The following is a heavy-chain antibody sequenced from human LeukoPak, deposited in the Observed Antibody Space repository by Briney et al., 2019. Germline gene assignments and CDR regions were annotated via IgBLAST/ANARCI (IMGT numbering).Heavy chain of an antibody. CDR3: ARVSRGKWELLGAHDY. D-gene: IGHD1-26*01. CDR2: ISSSGTTI. Sequence: GGSLRLSCAASGFTFTNYEMTWVRQAPGKGLEWVSYISSSGTTIYYADSVKGRFTISRDNAKNSLYLQMNSLRAEDTAVYYCARVSRGKWELLGAHDYWGQGTLVTVSS. CDR1: GFTFTNYE. J-gene: IGHJ4*02. V-gene: IGHV3-48*03.